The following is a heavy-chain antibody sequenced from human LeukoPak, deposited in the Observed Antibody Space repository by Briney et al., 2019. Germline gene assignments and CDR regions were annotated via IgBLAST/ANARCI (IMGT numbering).Heavy chain of an antibody. V-gene: IGHV3-23*01. CDR2: ISGSGDSP. Sequence: GGSLRLSCVGSGFTFSNYLMNWVRQAPGKGLEWVSAISGSGDSPYYADSVKGRFTISRDNSKNTLFLQMTSLRAEDTAVYYCARDVAPRPYYYMDVWGRGTTVTVSS. CDR3: ARDVAPRPYYYMDV. J-gene: IGHJ6*03. CDR1: GFTFSNYL. D-gene: IGHD6-6*01.